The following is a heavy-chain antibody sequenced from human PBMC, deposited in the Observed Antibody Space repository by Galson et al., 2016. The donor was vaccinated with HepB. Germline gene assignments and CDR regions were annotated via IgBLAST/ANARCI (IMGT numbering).Heavy chain of an antibody. Sequence: TLSLTCAVSGGSISSGGYSWSWIRQPPGKGLDWIGYIYHTGSTYYNPSLKSRVTISGDRSKNQFSLKLSSVTAADTALYYCARGKGRGGFDYWGQGTLVTISS. V-gene: IGHV4-30-2*01. CDR1: GGSISSGGYS. J-gene: IGHJ4*02. D-gene: IGHD3-10*01. CDR2: IYHTGST. CDR3: ARGKGRGGFDY.